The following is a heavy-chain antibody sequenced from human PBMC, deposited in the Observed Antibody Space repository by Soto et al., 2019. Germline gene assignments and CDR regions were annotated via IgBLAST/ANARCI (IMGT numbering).Heavy chain of an antibody. V-gene: IGHV2-5*01. CDR2: IYWNDDK. D-gene: IGHD2-8*01. J-gene: IGHJ4*02. Sequence: QITLKESGPTLVKPAQTLTLTCTFSGFSLSTSGVGVGWIRQPPGKALEWLALIYWNDDKRYSPSLKSRLTITKDTSKNQVVLTMTNMYPVDTVTYYCAHSSLVMIVLMVYSGDYLDYWGQGTLVPVSS. CDR3: AHSSLVMIVLMVYSGDYLDY. CDR1: GFSLSTSGVG.